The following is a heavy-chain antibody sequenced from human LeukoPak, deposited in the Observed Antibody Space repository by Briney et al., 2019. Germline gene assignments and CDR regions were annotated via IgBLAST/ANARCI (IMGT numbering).Heavy chain of an antibody. J-gene: IGHJ4*02. Sequence: GGSLRLSCANSDFTDSDNYMRWVRQAPGRGLEWVSVISDGGVTYYADSVKGRFTISRDDSNDTLYLQMNSLRPEDTAVYYCGGSGSYYTPSYYWGQGTLVTVSS. CDR1: DFTDSDNY. CDR2: ISDGGVT. D-gene: IGHD3-10*01. CDR3: GGSGSYYTPSYY. V-gene: IGHV3-53*01.